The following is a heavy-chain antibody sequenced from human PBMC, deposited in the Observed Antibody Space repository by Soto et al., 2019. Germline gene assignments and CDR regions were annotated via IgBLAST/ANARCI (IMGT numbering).Heavy chain of an antibody. D-gene: IGHD2-2*01. J-gene: IGHJ4*02. V-gene: IGHV4-38-2*01. Sequence: XATLSLACAVSRFSISSGYYWCWFRQPPGKGREWIGSIYHSGTTSYSPSLKSRVTISIDTSKNQFSLTLRSVTAADAAVYYCASCVSTPCYPPWGLQFFDLWGQGSLVTVSS. CDR3: ASCVSTPCYPPWGLQFFDL. CDR1: RFSISSGYY. CDR2: IYHSGTT.